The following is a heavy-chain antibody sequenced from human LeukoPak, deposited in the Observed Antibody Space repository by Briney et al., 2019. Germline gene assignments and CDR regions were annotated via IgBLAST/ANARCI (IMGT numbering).Heavy chain of an antibody. Sequence: PGGSLRLSCAASGFTVSSNEMSWVRQAPGKGLEWVSSISGGSTYYADSRKGRFTISRDNAKNTLYLQMNGLRAEDTAVYYCASGGGLLRFLEWLGVWGKGTTVTVSS. CDR2: ISGGST. V-gene: IGHV3-38-3*01. D-gene: IGHD3-3*01. J-gene: IGHJ6*04. CDR3: ASGGGLLRFLEWLGV. CDR1: GFTVSSNE.